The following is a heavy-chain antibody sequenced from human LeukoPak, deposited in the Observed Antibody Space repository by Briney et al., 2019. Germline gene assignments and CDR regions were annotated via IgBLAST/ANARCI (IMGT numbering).Heavy chain of an antibody. CDR2: TYYRSKWYN. V-gene: IGHV6-1*01. CDR1: GDSVSSNSAA. CDR3: ARVNDSSGYYLNYYYGMDV. J-gene: IGHJ6*02. Sequence: SQTLSLTCAISGDSVSSNSAAWNWIRQSPSRGLEWLGRTYYRSKWYNDYAVSVKSRITINPDTSKNQFSLQLNSVTPEDTAVYYCARVNDSSGYYLNYYYGMDVWGQGTTVTVS. D-gene: IGHD3-22*01.